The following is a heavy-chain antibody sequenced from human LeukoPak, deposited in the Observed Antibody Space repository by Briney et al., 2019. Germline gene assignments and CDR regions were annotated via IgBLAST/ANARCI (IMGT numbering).Heavy chain of an antibody. D-gene: IGHD1-14*01. CDR2: IYYSGST. J-gene: IGHJ4*02. CDR3: ARGTPFDY. Sequence: PSETLSLTCTVSGDSINSAIYYWSWIRQHPGKGLEWIGYIYYSGSTYYNPSLKSRVTISVDTSKNQFSLKLSSVTAADTAVYYCARGTPFDYWGQGTLVTVSS. V-gene: IGHV4-31*03. CDR1: GDSINSAIYY.